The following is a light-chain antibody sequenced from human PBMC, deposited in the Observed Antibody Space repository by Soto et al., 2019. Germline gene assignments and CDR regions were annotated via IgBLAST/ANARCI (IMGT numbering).Light chain of an antibody. CDR2: AAS. CDR1: QDIGSW. CDR3: QQANSFPLT. J-gene: IGKJ4*01. V-gene: IGKV1-12*01. Sequence: DTQMTQSPSSVSASVGDTVTITCRASQDIGSWLAWFQQKPGRAPKLLIYAASSLQSSVTSRVSGSGSGADFTLTISSLQPEAFATYYCQQANSFPLTFGGGPKVEIK.